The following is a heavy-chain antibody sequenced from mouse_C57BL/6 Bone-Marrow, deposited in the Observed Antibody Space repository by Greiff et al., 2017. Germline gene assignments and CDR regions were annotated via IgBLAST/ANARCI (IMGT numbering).Heavy chain of an antibody. J-gene: IGHJ2*01. CDR2: ISDGGSYT. Sequence: DVKLVESGGGLVKPGGSLKLSCAASGFTFSSYAMSWVRQTPEKRLAWVATISDGGSYTYYPDNVKGRFTISRDNAKNNLYLQMSHLKSEDTAMYYCARDDVVSHFDYWGQGTTLTVSS. CDR1: GFTFSSYA. D-gene: IGHD1-1*01. CDR3: ARDDVVSHFDY. V-gene: IGHV5-4*01.